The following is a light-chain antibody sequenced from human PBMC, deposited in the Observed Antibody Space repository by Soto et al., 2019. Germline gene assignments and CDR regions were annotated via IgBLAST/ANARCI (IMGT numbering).Light chain of an antibody. CDR1: QSISSSY. J-gene: IGKJ3*01. CDR2: CAS. V-gene: IGKV3-20*01. CDR3: QQYGSLRFT. Sequence: EIVLTQSPGTLSLSPGERATLSCRASQSISSSYLAWYQQKPGQAPRLLVYCASSRATGIPDRFSGSGSGTEFTLTIGILEPGDFAVYFCQQYGSLRFTFVPGTQVHIK.